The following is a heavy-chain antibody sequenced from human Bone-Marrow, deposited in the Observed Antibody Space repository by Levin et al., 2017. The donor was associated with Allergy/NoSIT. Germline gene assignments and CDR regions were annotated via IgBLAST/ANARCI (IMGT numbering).Heavy chain of an antibody. J-gene: IGHJ4*02. Sequence: GGSLRLSCAASGFTFRDYSMHWVRQAPGKGLEYVSSINDRGGNAYYADSVKGRFTMYRDDSRQTVFLQTANLRGDDTSISFCARGLGGGGIDVLDWWGQVTVFTVSS. CDR1: GFTFRDYS. CDR2: INDRGGNA. V-gene: IGHV3-64*02. CDR3: ARGLGGGGIDVLDW. D-gene: IGHD3-3*01.